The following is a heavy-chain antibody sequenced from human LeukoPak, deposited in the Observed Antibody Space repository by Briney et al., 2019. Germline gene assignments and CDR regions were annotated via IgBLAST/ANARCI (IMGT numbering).Heavy chain of an antibody. D-gene: IGHD3-3*01. CDR2: ISSSSYI. Sequence: GGSLRLSCAASGFTFSSYSMNWVRQAPGKGLEWVSSISSSSYIYYADSVKGRFTISRDNAKNSLYLQMNSLRAEDTAVYYCASEAYYDFWSGSQNNWFDPWGQGTLVTVSS. V-gene: IGHV3-21*01. J-gene: IGHJ5*02. CDR3: ASEAYYDFWSGSQNNWFDP. CDR1: GFTFSSYS.